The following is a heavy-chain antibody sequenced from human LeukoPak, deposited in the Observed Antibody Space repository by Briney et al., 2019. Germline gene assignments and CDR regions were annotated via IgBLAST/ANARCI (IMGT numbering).Heavy chain of an antibody. CDR1: GDPISSYY. CDR2: LYYSGYT. V-gene: IGHV4-59*01. D-gene: IGHD2-2*01. CDR3: ASSGGGYCSSTSCYEIDY. Sequence: PSETLSLTCTVSGDPISSYYWSWIRQPPGKGLEWIGYLYYSGYTNYNPSLKSRVTISVDMSKNQFSLKLSSVTAADTAVYYCASSGGGYCSSTSCYEIDYWGQGTLVTVSS. J-gene: IGHJ4*02.